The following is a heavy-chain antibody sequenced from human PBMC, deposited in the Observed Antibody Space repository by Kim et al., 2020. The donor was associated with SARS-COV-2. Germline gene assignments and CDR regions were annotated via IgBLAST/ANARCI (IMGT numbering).Heavy chain of an antibody. D-gene: IGHD2-2*01. J-gene: IGHJ4*02. CDR1: GFTFSSYA. V-gene: IGHV3-23*01. Sequence: GGSLRLSCAASGFTFSSYAMSWVRQAPGKGLEWVSAISGSGGSTYYADSVKGRFTISRDNSKNTLYLQMNSLRAEDTAVYYCATKIRGVPAAISDYWGQGTLVTVSS. CDR2: ISGSGGST. CDR3: ATKIRGVPAAISDY.